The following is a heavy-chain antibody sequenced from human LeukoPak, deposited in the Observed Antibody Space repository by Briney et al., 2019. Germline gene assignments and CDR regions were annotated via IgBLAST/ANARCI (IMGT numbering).Heavy chain of an antibody. CDR1: GFTFSSYA. CDR2: ISAGGGST. V-gene: IGHV3-23*01. D-gene: IGHD3-9*01. Sequence: GGSLRLSCAASGFTFSSYAMSWVRQAPGKGLEWVAGISAGGGSTYYADSVRGRFTISRDNSKNMLYLQLNSLRAEDTAVYYCAKGDPPTYYDILTGQDYWGQGTLVTVSS. J-gene: IGHJ4*02. CDR3: AKGDPPTYYDILTGQDY.